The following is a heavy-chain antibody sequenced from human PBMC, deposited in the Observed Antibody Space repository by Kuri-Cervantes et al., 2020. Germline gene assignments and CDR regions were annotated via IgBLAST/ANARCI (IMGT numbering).Heavy chain of an antibody. D-gene: IGHD6-19*01. CDR2: ISSSGSTI. J-gene: IGHJ4*02. CDR3: ARRTVPLFPSSGWYYFDY. Sequence: LSLTCAASGFTFSSYWMHWVRQAPGKGLEWVSYISSSGSTIYYADSVKGRFTISRDNAKNSLYLQMNSLRAEDTAVYYCARRTVPLFPSSGWYYFDYWGQGTLVTVSS. CDR1: GFTFSSYW. V-gene: IGHV3-11*01.